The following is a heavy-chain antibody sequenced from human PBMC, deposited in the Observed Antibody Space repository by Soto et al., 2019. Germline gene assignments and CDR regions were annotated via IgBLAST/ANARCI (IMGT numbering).Heavy chain of an antibody. CDR2: ISYDGSNK. CDR1: GFTFSSYA. D-gene: IGHD5-18*01. J-gene: IGHJ6*02. Sequence: QVQLVESGGGVVQPGRSLRLSCAASGFTFSSYAMHWVRQAPGKGLEWVAVISYDGSNKYYADSVKGRFTISRDNSKNTLYLQVNSLRAEDTAVYYCARDLEYSYGSDYYYYGMDVWGQGTTVTVSS. V-gene: IGHV3-30-3*01. CDR3: ARDLEYSYGSDYYYYGMDV.